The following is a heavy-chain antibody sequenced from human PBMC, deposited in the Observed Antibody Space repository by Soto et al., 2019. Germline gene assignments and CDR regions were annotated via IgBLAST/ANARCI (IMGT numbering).Heavy chain of an antibody. Sequence: ASVKVSCKASGYTFTTFGISWVRQAPGQGLEWMGWINPNSGGTNYAQKFQGRVTMTRDTSISTAYMELSRLRSDDTAVFYCARGVRRYYDSSGYYFFDYWGQGTLVTVSS. D-gene: IGHD3-22*01. V-gene: IGHV1-2*02. CDR2: INPNSGGT. CDR3: ARGVRRYYDSSGYYFFDY. CDR1: GYTFTTFG. J-gene: IGHJ4*02.